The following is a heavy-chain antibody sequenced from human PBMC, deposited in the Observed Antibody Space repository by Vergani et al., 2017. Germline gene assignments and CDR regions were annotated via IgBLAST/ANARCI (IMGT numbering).Heavy chain of an antibody. J-gene: IGHJ4*02. Sequence: EVQLVESGGGLVKPGGSLRLSCAASGFTFSNAWMNWVRQAPGKGLEWVGRIKSKTDGGTTDYAAPVKGRFTISRDDSKNTLYLQMNSLKTEDTAVYYCTTETPDVLRYFEGNSXFDYWGQGTLVTVSS. CDR1: GFTFSNAW. CDR2: IKSKTDGGTT. CDR3: TTETPDVLRYFEGNSXFDY. D-gene: IGHD3-9*01. V-gene: IGHV3-15*07.